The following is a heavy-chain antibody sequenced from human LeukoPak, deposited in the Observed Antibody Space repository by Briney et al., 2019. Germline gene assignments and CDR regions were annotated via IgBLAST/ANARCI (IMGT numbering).Heavy chain of an antibody. Sequence: PSENLSLTCTVSGGSISGSNYYWGWIRQPPGKGLEWIGSIYYSGGTYYNPSLKSRVTISVDTSKNLFYLKLSSVTAADTAVYYCARSRSGWYLNWFDPWGQGTLVTVSS. V-gene: IGHV4-39*07. CDR1: GGSISGSNYY. CDR3: ARSRSGWYLNWFDP. D-gene: IGHD6-19*01. J-gene: IGHJ5*02. CDR2: IYYSGGT.